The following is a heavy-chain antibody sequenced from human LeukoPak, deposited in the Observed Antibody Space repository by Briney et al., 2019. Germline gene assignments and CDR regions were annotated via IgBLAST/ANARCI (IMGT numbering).Heavy chain of an antibody. CDR1: GYTFTGYY. CDR2: IHPNSGGT. D-gene: IGHD5-18*01. Sequence: ASVKVSCKASGYTFTGYYMHWVRQAPGQGLEWMGWIHPNSGGTNHAQKFRAWVTMTRDTSISTAYMELSRLRSDDTAVYYCATSGYTYGALDIWGQGTMVTVSS. V-gene: IGHV1-2*04. J-gene: IGHJ3*02. CDR3: ATSGYTYGALDI.